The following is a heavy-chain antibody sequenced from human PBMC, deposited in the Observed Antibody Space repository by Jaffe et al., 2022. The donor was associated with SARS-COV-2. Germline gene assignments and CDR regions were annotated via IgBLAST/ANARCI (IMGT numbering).Heavy chain of an antibody. V-gene: IGHV1-18*01. CDR3: ARVGAYSSGWHNSVEEP. D-gene: IGHD6-19*01. CDR2: ISAYNGNT. J-gene: IGHJ5*02. Sequence: QVQLVQSGTEVKKPGASVKVSCKASGYTFTNYGISWVRQAPGQGLEWMGWISAYNGNTKYAQKVQDRVTMTTDTSTSTAYMELRSLRSDDTAVYHCARVGAYSSGWHNSVEEPWGQGTLVTVSS. CDR1: GYTFTNYG.